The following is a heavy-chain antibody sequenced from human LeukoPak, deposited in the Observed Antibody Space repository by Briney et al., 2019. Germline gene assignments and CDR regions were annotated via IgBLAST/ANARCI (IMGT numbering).Heavy chain of an antibody. CDR3: ARVSRENDY. D-gene: IGHD3-10*01. CDR2: IIPILGIA. J-gene: IGHJ4*02. Sequence: ASVKVSCKASGGTFSSYAIGWVRQAPGQGLEWMGRIIPILGIANYAQKFQGRVTITADKSTSTAYTELSSLRSEDTAVYYCARVSRENDYWGQGTLVTVSS. V-gene: IGHV1-69*04. CDR1: GGTFSSYA.